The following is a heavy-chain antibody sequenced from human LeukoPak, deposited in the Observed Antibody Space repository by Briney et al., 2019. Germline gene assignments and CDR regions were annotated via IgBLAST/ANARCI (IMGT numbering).Heavy chain of an antibody. CDR2: INAHSGDT. D-gene: IGHD5-24*01. J-gene: IGHJ4*02. CDR1: GYTVTGFR. V-gene: IGHV1-2*02. Sequence: ASVKVSCKTSGYTVTGFRTHWVRQAPGQGLEWVGWINAHSGDTNYARQFQGRVTISRDTSISTDYMELTSLTSDDTAAYYCARDPIDGNYFFDFWGQGTLVTVSS. CDR3: ARDPIDGNYFFDF.